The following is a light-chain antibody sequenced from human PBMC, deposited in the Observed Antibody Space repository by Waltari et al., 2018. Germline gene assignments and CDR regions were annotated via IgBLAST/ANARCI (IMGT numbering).Light chain of an antibody. V-gene: IGLV3-1*01. CDR3: QAWDSSTVV. CDR2: QDS. CDR1: PLGANY. J-gene: IGLJ2*01. Sequence: SYELNQPPSASVSPGQTASITCSGDPLGANYACWYQQKPGQSPVLVIYQDSKRPSGIPERFSGSNSGNTATLTISGTQAMDEADYYCQAWDSSTVVFGGGTKLTVL.